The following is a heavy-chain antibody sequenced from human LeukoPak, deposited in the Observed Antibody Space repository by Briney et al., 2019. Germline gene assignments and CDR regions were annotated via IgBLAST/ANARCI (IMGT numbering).Heavy chain of an antibody. Sequence: GGSLRLSCAASGFTFSSYAMSWVRQAPGKGLEWVSAISGSSGSTYYADSVKGRFTISRDNSKNTLYLQMNSLRAEDTAVYYCAKAPTRTMIVVVGVGWGQGTLVTVSS. CDR3: AKAPTRTMIVVVGVG. J-gene: IGHJ4*02. CDR1: GFTFSSYA. V-gene: IGHV3-23*01. CDR2: ISGSSGST. D-gene: IGHD3-22*01.